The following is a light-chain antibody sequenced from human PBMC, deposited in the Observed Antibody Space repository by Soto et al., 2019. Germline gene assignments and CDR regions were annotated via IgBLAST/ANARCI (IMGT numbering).Light chain of an antibody. CDR2: GAS. CDR3: QQLNSDWYA. Sequence: DIQLTQSPSFLSASVGDRVTITCRASQGISTYLAWYLQRPGKAPKLLIYGASTLQSGVPSRFSGSGSGTEFTLTILSLQPEDFGTYYCQQLNSDWYAFGQGTKLEIK. J-gene: IGKJ2*01. V-gene: IGKV1-9*01. CDR1: QGISTY.